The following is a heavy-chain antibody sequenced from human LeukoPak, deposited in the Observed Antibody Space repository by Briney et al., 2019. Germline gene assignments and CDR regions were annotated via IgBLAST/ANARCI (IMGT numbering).Heavy chain of an antibody. CDR3: ARGASPYCSGGSCYPNWFDP. D-gene: IGHD2-15*01. V-gene: IGHV1-18*01. CDR1: GYTFTSYG. J-gene: IGHJ5*02. CDR2: ISAYNGNT. Sequence: GASVKVSCKASGYTFTSYGISWVRQAPGQGLEWMGWISAYNGNTNYAQKLQGRVTMTTDTSTSTAYMELRSLRSDDTAVYYCARGASPYCSGGSCYPNWFDPWGQGTLVTVSS.